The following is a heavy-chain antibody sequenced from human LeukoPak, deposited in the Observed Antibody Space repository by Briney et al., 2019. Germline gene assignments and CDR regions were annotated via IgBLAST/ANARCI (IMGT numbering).Heavy chain of an antibody. D-gene: IGHD6-19*01. J-gene: IGHJ4*02. V-gene: IGHV4-61*02. CDR3: ARDNGWYTDY. Sequence: PSETLSLTCTVSGGSISSGRYYWSWVRQPAGKGLEWIGRIYTSGSTNYNPSLKSRVTISLDTSKNQFSLKLTSVTAADTALYYCARDNGWYTDYLGQGTLVTVSS. CDR2: IYTSGST. CDR1: GGSISSGRYY.